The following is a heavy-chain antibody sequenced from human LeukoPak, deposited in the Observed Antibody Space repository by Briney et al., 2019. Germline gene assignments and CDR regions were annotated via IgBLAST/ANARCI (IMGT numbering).Heavy chain of an antibody. J-gene: IGHJ4*02. CDR3: AKEGWLQSWDY. Sequence: GGSLRLSCAASGFTFSSYEMNWVRQAPGKGLEWVSHISSSGSTIYYADSVKGRFTISRDNAKNSLYLQMNSLRAEDTAVYYCAKEGWLQSWDYWGQGTLVTVSS. CDR2: ISSSGSTI. D-gene: IGHD5-24*01. CDR1: GFTFSSYE. V-gene: IGHV3-48*03.